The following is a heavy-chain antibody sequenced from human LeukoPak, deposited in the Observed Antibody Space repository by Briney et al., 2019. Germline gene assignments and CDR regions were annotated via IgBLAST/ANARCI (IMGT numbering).Heavy chain of an antibody. CDR3: ARQNSSPFDY. CDR1: GFTFSSYG. CDR2: ISSSSSYI. Sequence: PGGSLRLSCAASGFTFSSYGMNWVRQAPGKGLEWVSSISSSSSYIYYADSVKGRFTISRDNAKNSLYLQMNSLRAEDTAVYYCARQNSSPFDYWGQGTLITVSS. D-gene: IGHD6-19*01. V-gene: IGHV3-21*01. J-gene: IGHJ4*02.